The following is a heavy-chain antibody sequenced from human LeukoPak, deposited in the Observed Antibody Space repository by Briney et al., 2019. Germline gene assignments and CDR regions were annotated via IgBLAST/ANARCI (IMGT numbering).Heavy chain of an antibody. D-gene: IGHD6-13*01. CDR3: AKHGFAGISAAGDY. Sequence: GGSLRLSCVASGFTFSSYAMSWVRQAPGKGLEWISVISGSGGSTSYADSVKGRFTISRDNSKNTLYLQMNSLRAEDTAVYYCAKHGFAGISAAGDYWGQGTLVTVSS. CDR2: ISGSGGST. J-gene: IGHJ4*02. V-gene: IGHV3-23*01. CDR1: GFTFSSYA.